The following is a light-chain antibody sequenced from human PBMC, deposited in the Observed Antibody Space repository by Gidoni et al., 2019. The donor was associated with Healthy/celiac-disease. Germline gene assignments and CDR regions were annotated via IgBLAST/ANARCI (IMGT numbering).Light chain of an antibody. Sequence: DIQMTQSPSSLSASVGDRVTITCRASQSSSSYLHRYQQKPGKAPKLLIYAASSMQSGVPARCSGSGSGTDFTLTISSLQPEDFAAYYCQQNGSTPEITFGEGTKVEIK. CDR2: AAS. CDR1: QSSSSY. V-gene: IGKV1-39*01. CDR3: QQNGSTPEIT. J-gene: IGKJ1*01.